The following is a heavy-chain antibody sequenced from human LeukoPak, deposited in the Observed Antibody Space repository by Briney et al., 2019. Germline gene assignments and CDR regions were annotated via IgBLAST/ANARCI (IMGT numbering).Heavy chain of an antibody. CDR3: ARDGDDSSGYYQFYFDY. CDR2: IIPILGIA. V-gene: IGHV1-69*10. D-gene: IGHD3-22*01. CDR1: GYTFTSYG. J-gene: IGHJ4*02. Sequence: ASVKVSCKASGYTFTSYGISWVRQAPGQGLEWMGRIIPILGIANYAQKFQGRVTITADKSTSTAYMELSSLRSEDTAVYYCARDGDDSSGYYQFYFDYWGQGTLVTVSS.